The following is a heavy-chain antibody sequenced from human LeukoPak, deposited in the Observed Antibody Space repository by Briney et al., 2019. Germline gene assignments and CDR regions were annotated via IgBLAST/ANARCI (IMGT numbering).Heavy chain of an antibody. Sequence: GRSLRLSCAASGFTFSSHGMHWVRQAPGKGLEWVAVISYDGSYKYYADSVKGRFTISRDNSKNTLYLQMNSLRAEDTAVYYCAKDQSDYVSYFDSWGQGTLVTVSS. CDR2: ISYDGSYK. CDR1: GFTFSSHG. J-gene: IGHJ4*02. V-gene: IGHV3-30*18. D-gene: IGHD4-17*01. CDR3: AKDQSDYVSYFDS.